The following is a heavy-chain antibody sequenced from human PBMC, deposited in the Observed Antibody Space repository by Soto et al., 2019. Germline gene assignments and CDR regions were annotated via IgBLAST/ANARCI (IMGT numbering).Heavy chain of an antibody. V-gene: IGHV3-23*01. CDR1: GFTFSSYA. D-gene: IGHD3-22*01. Sequence: GGSLRLSCAASGFTFSSYAMSWVRQAPGKGLEWVSAISGNGGSTYYADSVKGRFTISRDNSKNTLYLQMNSLRAEDTAVYYCARDTYDSSGYYYVWGQGTLVTVSS. CDR2: ISGNGGST. J-gene: IGHJ4*02. CDR3: ARDTYDSSGYYYV.